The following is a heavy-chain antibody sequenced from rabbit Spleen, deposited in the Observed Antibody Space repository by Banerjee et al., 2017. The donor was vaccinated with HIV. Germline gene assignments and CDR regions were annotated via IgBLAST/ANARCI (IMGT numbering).Heavy chain of an antibody. V-gene: IGHV1S40*01. J-gene: IGHJ4*01. Sequence: QSLEESGGGLVKPGASLTLTCKASGFSFSSGYDLCWVRQAPGKGLEWIACINAATAKPVYATWAKGRFTISRTSSTTVTLRMTSLTAADTATYFCARDLVGVIGWNFYLWGPGTLVTVS. CDR2: INAATAKP. CDR1: GFSFSSGYD. D-gene: IGHD1-1*01. CDR3: ARDLVGVIGWNFYL.